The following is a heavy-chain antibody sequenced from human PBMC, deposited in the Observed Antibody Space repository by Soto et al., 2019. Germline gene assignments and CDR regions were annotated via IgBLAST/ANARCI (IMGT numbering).Heavy chain of an antibody. D-gene: IGHD3-10*01. CDR2: IYYSGST. CDR3: ARARSSWLKMPPSRRWFDP. J-gene: IGHJ5*02. CDR1: GGSISSGGYY. V-gene: IGHV4-31*03. Sequence: TLSLTCTVSGGSISSGGYYWSWIRQHPGKGLEWIGYIYYSGSTYYNPSLKSRVTISVDTSKNQFSLKLSSVTAADTAVYYCARARSSWLKMPPSRRWFDPWGQGTLVTVSS.